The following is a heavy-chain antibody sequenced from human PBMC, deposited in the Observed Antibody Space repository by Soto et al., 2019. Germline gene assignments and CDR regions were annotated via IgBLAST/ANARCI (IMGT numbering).Heavy chain of an antibody. V-gene: IGHV4-61*01. CDR3: ATDRKWDTDMGGYYYYDMDA. J-gene: IGHJ6*02. CDR1: GDPFSRGRSY. CDR2: VYYTGTS. D-gene: IGHD5-18*01. Sequence: YLTCTVSGDPFSRGRSYWTWIRQPPGKGLKGIGNVYYTGTSNYNPSLKSRVTISTDMSKNKFSLKLNSATPADTAVYFFATDRKWDTDMGGYYYYDMDAWAQGTTVTVSS.